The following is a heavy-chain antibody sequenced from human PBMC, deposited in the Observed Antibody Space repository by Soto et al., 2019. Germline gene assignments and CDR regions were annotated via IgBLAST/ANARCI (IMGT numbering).Heavy chain of an antibody. V-gene: IGHV3-74*01. D-gene: IGHD7-27*01. CDR3: ARKTTGDSFDY. Sequence: EVQLVQSGGGLVQPGGSLRLSCAASGFTFSSYWMHWVRQAPGKGLVWVARIDRDGGSTGYADSVKGRFTISRDNPKNTLYLQMHSLRAEDTAVYYCARKTTGDSFDYWCQGTLVTVSS. CDR2: IDRDGGST. J-gene: IGHJ4*02. CDR1: GFTFSSYW.